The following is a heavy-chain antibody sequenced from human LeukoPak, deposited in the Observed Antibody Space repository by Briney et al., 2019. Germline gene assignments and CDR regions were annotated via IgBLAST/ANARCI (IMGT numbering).Heavy chain of an antibody. CDR3: AKDMVRGVKYYYYMDV. Sequence: GGSLRLSCAASGFTFDDYAMHWVRQAPGKGLEWVSGISWNSGSIGYADSVKGRFTISRDNSKNTLYLQMNSLRAEDTAVYYCAKDMVRGVKYYYYMDVWGKGTTVTISS. V-gene: IGHV3-9*01. J-gene: IGHJ6*03. CDR2: ISWNSGSI. CDR1: GFTFDDYA. D-gene: IGHD3-10*01.